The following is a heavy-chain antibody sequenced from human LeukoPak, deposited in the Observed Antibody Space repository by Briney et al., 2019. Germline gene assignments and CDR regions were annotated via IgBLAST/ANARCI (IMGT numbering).Heavy chain of an antibody. CDR3: ARSSMITFGGVIVKAFDI. CDR1: GFTFSSYW. V-gene: IGHV3-7*03. J-gene: IGHJ3*02. CDR2: IKQDGSEK. Sequence: GGSLRLSCAASGFTFSSYWMSWVRQAPGKGLEWVATIKQDGSEKKYVDSVKGRFTISRDNAKNSLYLQRNSLRAEDTAVYYCARSSMITFGGVIVKAFDIWGQGTMVTVSS. D-gene: IGHD3-16*02.